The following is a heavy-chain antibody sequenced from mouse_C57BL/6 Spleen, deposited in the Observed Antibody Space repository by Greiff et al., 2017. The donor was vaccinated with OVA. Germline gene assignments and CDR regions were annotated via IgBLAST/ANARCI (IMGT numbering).Heavy chain of an antibody. CDR3: AITTGVGAYYAMDY. CDR2: INPNYGTT. D-gene: IGHD1-1*01. V-gene: IGHV1-39*01. CDR1: GYSFTDYN. Sequence: VQLQQSGPELVKPGASVKISCKASGYSFTDYNMNWVKQSNGKSLEWIGVINPNYGTTSYNQKFKGKATLTVDQSSSTAYMQLNSLTSEDSAVYYCAITTGVGAYYAMDYWGQGTSVTVSS. J-gene: IGHJ4*01.